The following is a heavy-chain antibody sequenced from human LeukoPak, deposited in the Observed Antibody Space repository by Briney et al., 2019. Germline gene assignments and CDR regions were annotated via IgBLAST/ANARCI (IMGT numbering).Heavy chain of an antibody. CDR1: GGSISSGGYY. Sequence: SETLSLTCTVSGGSISSGGYYWSWIRQHPGKGLEWIGYIYYSGSTYYNPSLKSRVTISVDTSKNQFSLKLSSVTAADTVVYYCARASYGGNSKIVDYWGQGTLVTVSS. CDR3: ARASYGGNSKIVDY. J-gene: IGHJ4*02. V-gene: IGHV4-31*03. CDR2: IYYSGST. D-gene: IGHD4-23*01.